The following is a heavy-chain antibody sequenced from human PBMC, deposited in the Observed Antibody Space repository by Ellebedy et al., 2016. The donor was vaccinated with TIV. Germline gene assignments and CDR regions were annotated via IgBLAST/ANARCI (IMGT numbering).Heavy chain of an antibody. Sequence: GESLKISCKGSGYSFTSYWIGWVRQMPGKGLAWMGIIYPGDSDPRYSPSFQGQVTISADKSISTAYLQWSSLKASDTAMYYWARHIAYYYDSSRGPGKGDAFDIWGQGTMVTVSS. CDR3: ARHIAYYYDSSRGPGKGDAFDI. J-gene: IGHJ3*02. CDR1: GYSFTSYW. D-gene: IGHD3-22*01. V-gene: IGHV5-51*01. CDR2: IYPGDSDP.